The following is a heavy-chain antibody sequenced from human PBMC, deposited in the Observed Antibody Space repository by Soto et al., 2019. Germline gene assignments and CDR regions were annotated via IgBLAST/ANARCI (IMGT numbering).Heavy chain of an antibody. CDR2: ITNSGITI. J-gene: IGHJ4*02. Sequence: PGGSLRLSCAASGFTFSDDYMSWIRQAPGKGLEWVSYITNSGITIYYADSVKGRFTISRDNAKNSLYLQMNSLRAEDTAVYYCARTRSGWDFDHWGQGTLVTVSS. V-gene: IGHV3-11*01. CDR3: ARTRSGWDFDH. D-gene: IGHD6-19*01. CDR1: GFTFSDDY.